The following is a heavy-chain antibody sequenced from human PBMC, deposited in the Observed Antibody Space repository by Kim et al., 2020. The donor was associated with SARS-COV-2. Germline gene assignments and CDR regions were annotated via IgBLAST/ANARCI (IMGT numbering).Heavy chain of an antibody. Sequence: GGSLRLSCAASGFSFSNYWMYCVRQVPGKGLVYVSRINSDGSGAIYADSVRGRFTISRDNAKNTLYLQMNSLRAEDTSVYHCASKTAGYYHYAMDVWGQGTTVTVSS. D-gene: IGHD1-1*01. CDR1: GFSFSNYW. J-gene: IGHJ6*02. CDR2: INSDGSGA. CDR3: ASKTAGYYHYAMDV. V-gene: IGHV3-74*01.